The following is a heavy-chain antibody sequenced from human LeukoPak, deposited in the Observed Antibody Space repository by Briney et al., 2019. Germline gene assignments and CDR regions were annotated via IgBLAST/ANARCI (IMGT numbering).Heavy chain of an antibody. V-gene: IGHV4-59*01. Sequence: SETLSLTCTVSGGSISSYYWSWIRQPPGKGLEWIGYIYYSGSTNYNPSLKSRVTISVDTSKNQFSLKLSSVTAADTAVYYCARDRRYYDSSGYPNWFDPWGQGTLVTVSS. CDR1: GGSISSYY. D-gene: IGHD3-22*01. CDR2: IYYSGST. CDR3: ARDRRYYDSSGYPNWFDP. J-gene: IGHJ5*02.